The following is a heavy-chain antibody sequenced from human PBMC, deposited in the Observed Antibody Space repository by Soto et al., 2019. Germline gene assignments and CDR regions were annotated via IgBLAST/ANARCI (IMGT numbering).Heavy chain of an antibody. J-gene: IGHJ6*02. D-gene: IGHD2-15*01. CDR2: IYPGDSDT. CDR1: GYSFTSYW. CDR3: ARRPRGGTGYYYYYGMDV. V-gene: IGHV5-51*03. Sequence: GKSLKISCKGSGYSFTSYWIGWVRQMPGKGLEWMGIIYPGDSDTRYSPSFQGQVTISADKSISTAYLQWSSLKASDTAMYYCARRPRGGTGYYYYYGMDVWGQGTTVTVSS.